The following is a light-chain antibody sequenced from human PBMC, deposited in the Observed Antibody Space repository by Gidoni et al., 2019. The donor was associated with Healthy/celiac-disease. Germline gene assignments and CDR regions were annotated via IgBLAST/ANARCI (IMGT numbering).Light chain of an antibody. CDR1: SSTIGSNT. J-gene: IGLJ1*01. Sequence: QSVLTQPPSASGTPGPRGTISCSGSSSTIGSNTVNWYQQSPGTAPKLLIYSNNQRPSGVPDRSSGAKSGTSASLAISGLQSEDEAAYYCAAWDDSLNGRYVFGTGTKVTVL. CDR3: AAWDDSLNGRYV. V-gene: IGLV1-44*01. CDR2: SNN.